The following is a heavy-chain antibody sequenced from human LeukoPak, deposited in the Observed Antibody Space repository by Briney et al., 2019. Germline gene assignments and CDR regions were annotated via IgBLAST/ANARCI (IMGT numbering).Heavy chain of an antibody. Sequence: PGRSLRLSCAASGFTFSSYAMHWVRQAPGKGLEWVAVISYDGSNKYYADSVKGRFTISRDNSKNTLYLQMNSLRVEDTAVYYCASTQGGQGTLVTVSS. V-gene: IGHV3-30*04. J-gene: IGHJ4*02. CDR1: GFTFSSYA. CDR2: ISYDGSNK. CDR3: ASTQ.